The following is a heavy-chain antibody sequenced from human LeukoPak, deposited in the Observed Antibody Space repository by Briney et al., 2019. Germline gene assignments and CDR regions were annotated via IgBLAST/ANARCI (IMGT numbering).Heavy chain of an antibody. CDR1: GGSISSGGYY. J-gene: IGHJ5*02. CDR2: IYHSGST. CDR3: ARDAGKRWLSNWFDP. Sequence: PSETLSLTCTVSGGSISSGGYYWSWIRQPPGKGLEWIGYIYHSGSTYYNPSLKSRVTISVDRSKNQFSLKLSSVTAADTAVYYCARDAGKRWLSNWFDPWGQGTLVTVSS. V-gene: IGHV4-30-2*01. D-gene: IGHD5-12*01.